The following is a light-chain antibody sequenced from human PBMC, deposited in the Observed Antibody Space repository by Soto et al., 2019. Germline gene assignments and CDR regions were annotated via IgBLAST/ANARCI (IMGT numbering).Light chain of an antibody. Sequence: EFVLPQYTETLSLSPGDRATLYCRASQSVSSSNLAWYQQKRGQSPRLLIYGASSRATGIPDRFSGSGSGPDFTLTISRLEPEDFAVYFCQHSGCSPWTFGQGSIVDI. V-gene: IGKV3-20*01. CDR1: QSVSSSN. CDR3: QHSGCSPWT. J-gene: IGKJ1*01. CDR2: GAS.